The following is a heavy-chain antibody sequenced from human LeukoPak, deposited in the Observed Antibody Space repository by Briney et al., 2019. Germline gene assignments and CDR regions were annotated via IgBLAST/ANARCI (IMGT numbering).Heavy chain of an antibody. CDR3: ARKAAADNYFDY. CDR1: GYSISSSNW. V-gene: IGHV4-28*01. D-gene: IGHD6-13*01. Sequence: SDTLSLTCAVSGYSISSSNWWGWIRQPPGKGLEWIGYVYYGGNTYYNPSLKSRVTMSVGTSKNQFSLKLSSVTAVDTAVYYCARKAAADNYFDYWGQGTLVTVSS. CDR2: VYYGGNT. J-gene: IGHJ4*02.